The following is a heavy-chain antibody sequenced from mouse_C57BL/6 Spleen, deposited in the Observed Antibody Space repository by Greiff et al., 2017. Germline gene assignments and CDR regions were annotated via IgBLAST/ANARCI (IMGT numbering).Heavy chain of an antibody. CDR3: ARSSYDGYPYAMDY. D-gene: IGHD2-3*01. V-gene: IGHV1-22*01. Sequence: VQLQQSGPELVKPGASVKMSCKASGYTFTDYNMHWVKQSHGKSLEWIGYINPNNGGTSYNQKFKGKATLTVNKSSSTAYMALRSLTSEDSAVYYCARSSYDGYPYAMDYWGQGTSVTVSS. CDR1: GYTFTDYN. J-gene: IGHJ4*01. CDR2: INPNNGGT.